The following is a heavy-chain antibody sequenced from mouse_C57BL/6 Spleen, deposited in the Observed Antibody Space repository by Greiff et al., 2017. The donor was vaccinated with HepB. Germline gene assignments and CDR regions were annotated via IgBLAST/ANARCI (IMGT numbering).Heavy chain of an antibody. J-gene: IGHJ4*01. D-gene: IGHD1-1*01. Sequence: QVQLQQPGAELVKPGASVKLSCKASGYTFTSYWMHWVKQRPGQGLEWIGMIHPNSGSTNYNEKFKSKATLTVDKSSSTAYMQLSSLTSEDSAVYYCAPIYYYGSSYDYYAMDYWGQGTSVTVSS. V-gene: IGHV1-64*01. CDR2: IHPNSGST. CDR1: GYTFTSYW. CDR3: APIYYYGSSYDYYAMDY.